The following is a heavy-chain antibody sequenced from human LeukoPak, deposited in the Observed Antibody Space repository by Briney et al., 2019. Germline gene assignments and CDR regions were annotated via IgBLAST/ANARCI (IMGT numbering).Heavy chain of an antibody. J-gene: IGHJ4*02. CDR2: INHSGST. Sequence: SETLSLTCAVYGGSFSGYYWSWIRQPPGKGLEWIGEINHSGSTNYSPSLKSRVTISVDTSKNQFSLKLSSVTAADTAVYYCARGARLYYFDYWGQGTLVTVSS. V-gene: IGHV4-34*01. CDR1: GGSFSGYY. D-gene: IGHD6-6*01. CDR3: ARGARLYYFDY.